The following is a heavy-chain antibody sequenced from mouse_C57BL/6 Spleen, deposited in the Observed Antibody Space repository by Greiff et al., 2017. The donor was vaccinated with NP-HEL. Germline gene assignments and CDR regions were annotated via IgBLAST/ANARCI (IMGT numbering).Heavy chain of an antibody. V-gene: IGHV5S21*01. J-gene: IGHJ4*01. CDR1: GFTFSSYA. CDR3: TRHYYGSSPYYYAMDY. CDR2: ISSGGDYI. D-gene: IGHD1-1*01. Sequence: EVKLVESGEGLVKPGGSLKLSCAASGFTFSSYAMSWVRQTPEKRLEWVAYISSGGDYIYYADTVKGRFTISRDNARNTLYLQMSSLKSEDTAMYYCTRHYYGSSPYYYAMDYWGQGTSVTVSS.